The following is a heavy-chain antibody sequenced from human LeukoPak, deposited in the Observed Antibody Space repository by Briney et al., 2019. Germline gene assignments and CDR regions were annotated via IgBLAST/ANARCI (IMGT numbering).Heavy chain of an antibody. J-gene: IGHJ4*02. V-gene: IGHV3-23*01. Sequence: GGSLRLSCAASGFTFRSYAMNWVRQAPGKGLEWVSVISGSGSSTYYADSVKGRFTISRDNSKNTLYLQMNSLRAEDTAVYYCAKSLAAAGNYWGQGTLVTVSS. CDR3: AKSLAAAGNY. CDR2: ISGSGSST. CDR1: GFTFRSYA. D-gene: IGHD6-13*01.